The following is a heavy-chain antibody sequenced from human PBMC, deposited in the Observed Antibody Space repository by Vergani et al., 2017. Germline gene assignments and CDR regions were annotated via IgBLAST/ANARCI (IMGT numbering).Heavy chain of an antibody. Sequence: QVTLKESGPVLVKPTETLTLTCTVSGFSLSNARMGVSWIRQPPGKALEWLAHIFSNDEKSYSTSLKSRLTISKDTSKSQVVLTMTNMDPVDTATYYCARIINPYYGSGSSIDYWGQGTLVTVSS. CDR1: GFSLSNARMG. J-gene: IGHJ4*02. CDR2: IFSNDEK. D-gene: IGHD3-10*01. V-gene: IGHV2-26*01. CDR3: ARIINPYYGSGSSIDY.